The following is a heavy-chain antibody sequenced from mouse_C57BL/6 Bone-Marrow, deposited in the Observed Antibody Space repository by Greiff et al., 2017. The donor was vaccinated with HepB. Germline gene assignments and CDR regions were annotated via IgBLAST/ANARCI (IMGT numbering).Heavy chain of an antibody. D-gene: IGHD1-1*01. CDR3: AGLRYLRSFPSRY. J-gene: IGHJ3*01. CDR1: GYTFTDHT. V-gene: IGHV1-78*01. Sequence: VQLQQSDAELMKPGASVKISCKVSGYTFTDHTIHWMKQRPEQGLEWIGYIYPRDGSTKYNEKFKGKATLTADKSSSTAYIQLNSLTSEDSSVYVYAGLRYLRSFPSRYWGQGAPVTVSA. CDR2: IYPRDGST.